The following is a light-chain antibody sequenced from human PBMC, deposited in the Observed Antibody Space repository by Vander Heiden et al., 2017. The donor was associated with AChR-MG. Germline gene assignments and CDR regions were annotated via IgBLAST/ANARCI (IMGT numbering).Light chain of an antibody. CDR3: HQYYSSPWT. CDR2: WAS. Sequence: DIMITQSPDSLAVSLGERATINCKSSQSVLYSSNNKYYLAWYQQKPGQPPKLLIYWASTRESGVPDRFSGSGSGTDFTLTISSLQAEDVAVYYCHQYYSSPWTFGQGTKVEIK. CDR1: QSVLYSSNNKYY. J-gene: IGKJ1*01. V-gene: IGKV4-1*01.